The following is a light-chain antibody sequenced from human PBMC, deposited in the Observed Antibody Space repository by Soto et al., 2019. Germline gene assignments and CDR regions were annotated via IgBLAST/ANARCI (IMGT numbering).Light chain of an antibody. J-gene: IGLJ1*01. CDR2: EVN. Sequence: QYALTQPPSASGSPGQSVTISCTGTSSDIGGYNFVSWYQQYPGKAPKVIIYEVNRRPSGVPDRFSGSKSGNTASLTVSGLQSEDEADYYCSSFAGSNNYVFGTGTKVTVL. CDR3: SSFAGSNNYV. CDR1: SSDIGGYNF. V-gene: IGLV2-8*01.